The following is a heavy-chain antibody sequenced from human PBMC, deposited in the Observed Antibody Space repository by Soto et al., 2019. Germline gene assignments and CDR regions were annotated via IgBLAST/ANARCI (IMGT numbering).Heavy chain of an antibody. CDR1: GGSISSYY. Sequence: SETLSLTCTVSGGSISSYYWSWIRQPPGKGLEWIGNIYYSGSTNYNPSLKSRVTISVDTSRDQFSLKLSSVTAADTAFYYCARPVYVDTSTGIQFNWFNPWGQGTLVTVSS. CDR2: IYYSGST. CDR3: ARPVYVDTSTGIQFNWFNP. D-gene: IGHD5-18*01. V-gene: IGHV4-59*08. J-gene: IGHJ5*02.